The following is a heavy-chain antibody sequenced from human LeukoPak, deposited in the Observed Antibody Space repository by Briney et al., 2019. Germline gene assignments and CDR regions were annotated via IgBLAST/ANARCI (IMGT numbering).Heavy chain of an antibody. CDR3: ARRREHGSGSDWL. CDR1: GFTVSSKY. Sequence: GGSLRLSCAASGFTVSSKYMSWVRQAPGKGLEWVSLLYSGETTYYADSVKGRFTISRDNARSSLYLQVSSLRAEDTAVYYCARRREHGSGSDWLWGQGTLVTVSP. V-gene: IGHV3-53*01. CDR2: LYSGETT. D-gene: IGHD3-10*01. J-gene: IGHJ4*02.